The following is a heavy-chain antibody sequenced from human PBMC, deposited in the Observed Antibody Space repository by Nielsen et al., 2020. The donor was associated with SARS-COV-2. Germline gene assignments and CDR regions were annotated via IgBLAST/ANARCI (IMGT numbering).Heavy chain of an antibody. CDR1: GGSISSSGYF. D-gene: IGHD6-13*01. J-gene: IGHJ5*02. CDR2: IYHSGIT. V-gene: IGHV4-31*03. CDR3: ARASSSWYKWFDP. Sequence: SETLSLTCTVSGGSISSSGYFWTWIRQYPGKGLEWIGNIYHSGITYYNPSLRSRVVLSLDTSKNQFSLMVSSVTAADTAVYYCARASSSWYKWFDPWGEGTLVTVSS.